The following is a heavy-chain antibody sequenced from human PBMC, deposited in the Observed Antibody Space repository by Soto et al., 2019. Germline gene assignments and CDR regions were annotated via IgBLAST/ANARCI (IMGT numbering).Heavy chain of an antibody. CDR3: TIHDITVSYSVTSHS. Sequence: QLQLQESGPGLVKPSETLSLTCTVSGGSISSSSHYWGWVRQPPGKGLEWIASIKYSGNTNYNPSPKRPVTTPADPSATLHSLPLSSLPAPATAVYHCTIHDITVSYSVTSHSWGHGTLVPVSS. CDR1: GGSISSSSHY. CDR2: IKYSGNT. V-gene: IGHV4-39*01. J-gene: IGHJ5*01. D-gene: IGHD2-15*01.